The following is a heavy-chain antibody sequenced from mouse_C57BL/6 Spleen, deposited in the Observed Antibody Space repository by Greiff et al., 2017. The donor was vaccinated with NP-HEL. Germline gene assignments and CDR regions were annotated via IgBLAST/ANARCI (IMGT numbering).Heavy chain of an antibody. CDR3: ARGGATVESFDY. CDR1: GYTFTSYW. Sequence: VQLQQPGAELVRPGSSVKLSCKASGYTFTSYWMDWVKQRPGQGLEWIGNIYPSDSETHYNQKFKDKATLTVDKSSSTAYMQLSSLTSEDSAVYYCARGGATVESFDYWGQGTTLTVSS. V-gene: IGHV1-61*01. J-gene: IGHJ2*01. CDR2: IYPSDSET. D-gene: IGHD1-1*01.